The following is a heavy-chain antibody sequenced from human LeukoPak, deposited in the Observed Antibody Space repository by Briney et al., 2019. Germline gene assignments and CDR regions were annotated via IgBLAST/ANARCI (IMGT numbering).Heavy chain of an antibody. CDR3: VCLGMTGGSCSG. V-gene: IGHV4-39*07. J-gene: IGHJ4*02. Sequence: PSETLSLTCTVSGGSISSSSYYWGWIRQPPGKGLEWIGSTYYSGSTYYNPSLKSRVTISVDTSKNQFSLKLSSVTAADTAVYYCVCLGMTGGSCSGGGQGTLVTVSS. D-gene: IGHD2-15*01. CDR2: TYYSGST. CDR1: GGSISSSSYY.